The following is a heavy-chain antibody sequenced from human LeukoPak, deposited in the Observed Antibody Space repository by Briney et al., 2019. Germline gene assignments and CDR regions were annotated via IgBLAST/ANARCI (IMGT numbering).Heavy chain of an antibody. J-gene: IGHJ4*02. CDR3: ARHGGYSSSSTDY. CDR2: IYPGDSDI. Sequence: GESLQISCKASGYSFTTYWIGWARQMPGKGLEWMGVIYPGDSDIRYSPFFQGQVTISADRSISTAYLQWSSLKASDTAMYYCARHGGYSSSSTDYWGQGTLVTVSS. CDR1: GYSFTTYW. D-gene: IGHD6-13*01. V-gene: IGHV5-51*01.